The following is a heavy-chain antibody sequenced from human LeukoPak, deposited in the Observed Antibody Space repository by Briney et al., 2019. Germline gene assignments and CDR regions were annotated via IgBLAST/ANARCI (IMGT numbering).Heavy chain of an antibody. V-gene: IGHV4-59*08. CDR1: GGSISSYY. CDR3: ARVGVRGVYNWFDP. Sequence: SETLSLTCTVSGGSISSYYWSWIRQPPGKGLEWIGYIYYSGSTNYNPSLKSRVTISVDTSKNQFSLKLSSVTAADTAVYYCARVGVRGVYNWFDPWGQGTLVTVSS. J-gene: IGHJ5*02. CDR2: IYYSGST. D-gene: IGHD3-10*01.